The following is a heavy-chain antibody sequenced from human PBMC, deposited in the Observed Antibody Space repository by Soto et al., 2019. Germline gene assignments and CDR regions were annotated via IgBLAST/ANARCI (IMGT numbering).Heavy chain of an antibody. Sequence: PSETLSLTCTVSGGSISSYYWSWIRQPPGKGLEWIGYIYYSGSTNYNPSLKSRVTISVDTSKNQFSLKLSSVTAADTAVYYCARHMPYYDFWSDRPPKYYFDYWGQGTLVTVSS. D-gene: IGHD3-3*01. J-gene: IGHJ4*02. CDR2: IYYSGST. CDR3: ARHMPYYDFWSDRPPKYYFDY. V-gene: IGHV4-59*08. CDR1: GGSISSYY.